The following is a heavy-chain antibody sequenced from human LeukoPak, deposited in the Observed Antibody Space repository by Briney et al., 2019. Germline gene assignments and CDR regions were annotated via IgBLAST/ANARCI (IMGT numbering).Heavy chain of an antibody. Sequence: GGSLRLSCAASGFTFSSYAMSWVRQAPGKGLEWVSAISCSGGSTYYADSVKGRFTISRDNSKNTLYLQMNSLRAADPAVYYCAKDRHRCFQHWGQGTLVPVSS. CDR2: ISCSGGST. J-gene: IGHJ1*01. CDR3: AKDRHRCFQH. CDR1: GFTFSSYA. V-gene: IGHV3-23*01.